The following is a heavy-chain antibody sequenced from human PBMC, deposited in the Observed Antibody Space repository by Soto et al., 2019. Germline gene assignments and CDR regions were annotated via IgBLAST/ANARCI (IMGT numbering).Heavy chain of an antibody. V-gene: IGHV3-53*01. CDR3: ATWHEREHAYDV. D-gene: IGHD1-1*01. CDR2: LYDLDGS. CDR1: GFTISGKKY. Sequence: DVQLVESGGGLIQPGESLRLSCAAFGFTISGKKYVAWVRQAPGKGLEWVSALYDLDGSFYAASVKGRFTTSSDSSKTTVYPQMNDLRRDDTAVYYCATWHEREHAYDVWGQGTTVTVSS. J-gene: IGHJ3*01.